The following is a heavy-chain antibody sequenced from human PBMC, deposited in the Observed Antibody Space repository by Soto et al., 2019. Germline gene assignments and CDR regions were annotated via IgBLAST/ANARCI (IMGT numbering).Heavy chain of an antibody. CDR3: ARTTMIVVVNEGGFDP. CDR1: GFTFTRYR. J-gene: IGHJ5*02. D-gene: IGHD3-22*01. Sequence: GPSLRISCAASGFTFTRYRMNFVRQAPGKGLECVSSISSTTTYIYYGDSMKGRFTISRDNAKNSLYLEMNSLRAEDRAVYYCARTTMIVVVNEGGFDPWGQGTLVTVSS. CDR2: ISSTTTYI. V-gene: IGHV3-21*06.